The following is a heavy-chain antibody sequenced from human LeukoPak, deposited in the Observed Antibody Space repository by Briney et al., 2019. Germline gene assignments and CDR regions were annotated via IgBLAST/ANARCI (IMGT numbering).Heavy chain of an antibody. D-gene: IGHD1-26*01. Sequence: PGGSLRLSCAASGFTFSSYSMNWVCQAPGKGLEWVSSISSSSSYIYYADSVKGRFTISRDNAKNSLYLQMNSLRAEDTAVYYCAREGSGSYDYWGQGTLVTVSS. CDR3: AREGSGSYDY. CDR2: ISSSSSYI. V-gene: IGHV3-21*01. J-gene: IGHJ4*02. CDR1: GFTFSSYS.